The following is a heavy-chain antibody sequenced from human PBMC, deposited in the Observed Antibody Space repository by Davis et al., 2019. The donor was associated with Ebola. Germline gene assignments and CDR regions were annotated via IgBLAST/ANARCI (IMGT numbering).Heavy chain of an antibody. Sequence: AASVKVSCKAFGGTFSSYAISWVRQAPGQGLEWMGGIIPIFGTANYAQKFQGRVTITADESTSTAYMELSSLRSEDTAVYYCARDSGMATIPYYYGMDVWGQGTTVTVSS. D-gene: IGHD5-24*01. V-gene: IGHV1-69*13. CDR1: GGTFSSYA. J-gene: IGHJ6*02. CDR2: IIPIFGTA. CDR3: ARDSGMATIPYYYGMDV.